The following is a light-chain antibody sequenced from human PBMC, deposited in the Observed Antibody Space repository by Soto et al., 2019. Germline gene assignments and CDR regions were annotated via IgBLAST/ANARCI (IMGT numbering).Light chain of an antibody. V-gene: IGLV2-14*01. J-gene: IGLJ1*01. CDR1: SSDVASYNY. CDR2: EVS. Sequence: QSVLTQPASVSGSPGQSITISCTGTSSDVASYNYVSWYQQHPGKAPKLMIYEVSNRPSRVSNRFSGSKSGNTASLTISGLQAEDEADYYCSSYTRSSTSYVFGTGTKVTVL. CDR3: SSYTRSSTSYV.